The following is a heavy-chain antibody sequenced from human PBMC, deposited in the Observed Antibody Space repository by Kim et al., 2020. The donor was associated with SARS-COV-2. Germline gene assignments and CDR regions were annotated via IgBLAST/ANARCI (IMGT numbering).Heavy chain of an antibody. V-gene: IGHV1-69*04. CDR2: IIPILGIA. J-gene: IGHJ5*02. CDR1: GGTFSSYT. Sequence: SVKVSCKASGGTFSSYTISWVRQAPGQGLEWMGRIIPILGIANYAQKFQGRVTITADKSTSTAYMELSSLRSEDTAVYYCARETYCSGGSCYDWFDPWGQGTLVTVSS. CDR3: ARETYCSGGSCYDWFDP. D-gene: IGHD2-15*01.